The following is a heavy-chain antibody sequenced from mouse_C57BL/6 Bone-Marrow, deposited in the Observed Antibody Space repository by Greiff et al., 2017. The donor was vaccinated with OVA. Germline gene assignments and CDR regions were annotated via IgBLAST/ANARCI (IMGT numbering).Heavy chain of an antibody. CDR2: IDPSDSYT. D-gene: IGHD2-4*01. CDR1: GYTFTSYW. Sequence: VQLQQSGAELARPGASVKLSCKASGYTFTSYWMHWVKQRPGQGLEWIGEIDPSDSYTNYNQKFKGKSTLTVDKSSSTAYMQLSSLTSEDSAVYYCAREDYDSYYAMDYWGQGTSVTVSS. CDR3: AREDYDSYYAMDY. J-gene: IGHJ4*01. V-gene: IGHV1-69*01.